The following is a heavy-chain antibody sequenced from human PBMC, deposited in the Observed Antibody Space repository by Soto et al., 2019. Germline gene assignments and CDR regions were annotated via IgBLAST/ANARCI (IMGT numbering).Heavy chain of an antibody. V-gene: IGHV3-23*01. CDR2: TRGNGGNA. D-gene: IGHD6-13*01. Sequence: GGSLRLSCAASGFSFRNYAMSWVRQATGKGLEWVSGTRGNGGNAYYADSVKGRFTISRDNSKKTLHLQMTSLRAEHTALYYCEKEVSETVAAGIGYSGRGTLVTVSS. J-gene: IGHJ4*02. CDR1: GFSFRNYA. CDR3: EKEVSETVAAGIGY.